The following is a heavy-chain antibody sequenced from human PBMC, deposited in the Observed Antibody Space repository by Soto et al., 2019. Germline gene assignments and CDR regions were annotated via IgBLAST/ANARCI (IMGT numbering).Heavy chain of an antibody. Sequence: LRLSCAASGFTFSSYWMHWVRQAPGKGLVWVSRINSDGSSTRYADSVRGRFTISRDNAKNTLYLQMNSLRGEDTAVYYCTRDPAPAGWFDYWGQGTLVTVSS. CDR2: INSDGSST. J-gene: IGHJ5*01. CDR1: GFTFSSYW. V-gene: IGHV3-74*01. CDR3: TRDPAPAGWFDY. D-gene: IGHD6-13*01.